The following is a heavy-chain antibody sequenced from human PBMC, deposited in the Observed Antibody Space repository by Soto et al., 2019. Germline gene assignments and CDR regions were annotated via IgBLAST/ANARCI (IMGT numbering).Heavy chain of an antibody. CDR2: IKPNGGST. V-gene: IGHV1-46*03. D-gene: IGHD6-6*01. J-gene: IGHJ4*02. CDR3: TRGLASGDY. CDR1: GYIFTNFY. Sequence: QVQLVQPGAEVKKPGASVKFSCKASGYIFTNFYIHWVRQAPGQGLEWIGIIKPNGGSTNYAQNFQGRVTMTRDTSPSTVYMDLSSLRSEDTAVYYCTRGLASGDYWGQGTLITVSS.